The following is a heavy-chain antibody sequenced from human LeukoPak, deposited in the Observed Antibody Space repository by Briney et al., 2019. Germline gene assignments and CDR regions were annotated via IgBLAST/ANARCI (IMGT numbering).Heavy chain of an antibody. J-gene: IGHJ6*03. CDR1: GFIFSNSI. V-gene: IGHV3-7*01. CDR2: INEDGSGK. CDR3: ARDSSYYDFWSGDYYYYMDV. Sequence: PGGSLRLSCAASGFIFSNSIIHWVRQAPGKGLEWLANINEDGSGKYYVDSVKDRFTMSRDNAKNSLYLQMNSRRAEDTAVYYCARDSSYYDFWSGDYYYYMDVWGKGTTVTVSS. D-gene: IGHD3-3*01.